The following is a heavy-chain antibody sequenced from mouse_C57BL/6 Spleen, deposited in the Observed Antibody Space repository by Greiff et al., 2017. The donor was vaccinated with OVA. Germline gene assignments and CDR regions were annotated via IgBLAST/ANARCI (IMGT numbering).Heavy chain of an antibody. Sequence: EVQLVESGGGLVKPGGSLKLSCAASGFTFSDYGMHWVRQAPEKGLEWVAYISSGSSTIYYADTVKGRFTIARDNAKNTLFLQMTSLRSEDTAMYYCARHYYGSSCRYFDVWGTGTTVTVSS. CDR1: GFTFSDYG. D-gene: IGHD1-1*01. CDR3: ARHYYGSSCRYFDV. J-gene: IGHJ1*03. CDR2: ISSGSSTI. V-gene: IGHV5-17*01.